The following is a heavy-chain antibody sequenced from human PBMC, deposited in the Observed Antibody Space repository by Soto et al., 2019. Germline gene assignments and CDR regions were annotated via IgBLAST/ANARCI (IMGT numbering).Heavy chain of an antibody. V-gene: IGHV3-30*18. J-gene: IGHJ6*02. CDR2: ISYDGSNK. CDR3: AKELLGPGRAYGMDV. CDR1: GFTFSSYG. Sequence: QVQLVESGAGVVQPGRSLRLSCAASGFTFSSYGMHWVRQAPGNGLEWVAVISYDGSNKYYADSVKGRFTISRDNSKNTLYLQMNSLRADDTAVYYCAKELLGPGRAYGMDVWGQGTTVTVSS. D-gene: IGHD7-27*01.